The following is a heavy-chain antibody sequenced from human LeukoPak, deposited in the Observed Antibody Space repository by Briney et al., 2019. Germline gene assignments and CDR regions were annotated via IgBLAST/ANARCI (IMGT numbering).Heavy chain of an antibody. CDR2: ISYDGSNK. Sequence: AGGSLRLSCAASGFTFSSYGMHWVRQAPGKGLEWVAVISYDGSNKYYVDSVKGRFTISRDNAKTSLYLQMISLRAVDTAVYYCARHLSGVTGYTYGRGIDYWGQGTLVTVSS. D-gene: IGHD5-18*01. V-gene: IGHV3-30*03. CDR1: GFTFSSYG. CDR3: ARHLSGVTGYTYGRGIDY. J-gene: IGHJ4*02.